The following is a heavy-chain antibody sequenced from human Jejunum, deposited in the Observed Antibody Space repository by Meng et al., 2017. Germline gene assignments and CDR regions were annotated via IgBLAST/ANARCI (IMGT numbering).Heavy chain of an antibody. D-gene: IGHD1/OR15-1a*01. V-gene: IGHV4-39*01. CDR2: IYYSGST. J-gene: IGHJ4*02. CDR1: GGSISSTTTY. Sequence: QVQMQESGPGLVKPSETLSLTCTGSGGSISSTTTYWGWIRQPPGKTLEWIGSIYYSGSTHYNPSLKRRVFVSIGTSKDQFSLKLTSAAAADTAIYYCARNRTQGFFDIWSQGTLVTVSS. CDR3: ARNRTQGFFDI.